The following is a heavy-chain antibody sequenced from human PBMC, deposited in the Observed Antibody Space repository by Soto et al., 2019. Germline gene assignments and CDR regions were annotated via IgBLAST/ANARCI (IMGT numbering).Heavy chain of an antibody. CDR2: IQYSGYS. J-gene: IGHJ6*02. Sequence: QVQLQESGPGLVKPSETLSLTCTVSGGSNNNYYCSWFRQPPGKGLEWIGYIQYSGYSAYNLSLKRRVTMSMDTSNTQFSLMLESVTATDTAVYYCARHGFGSLHGLVDVWGQGTTVIVSS. V-gene: IGHV4-59*08. CDR1: GGSNNNYY. CDR3: ARHGFGSLHGLVDV. D-gene: IGHD3-10*01.